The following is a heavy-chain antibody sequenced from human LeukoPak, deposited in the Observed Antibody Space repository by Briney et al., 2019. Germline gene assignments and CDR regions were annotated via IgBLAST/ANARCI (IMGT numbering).Heavy chain of an antibody. D-gene: IGHD4-11*01. CDR1: GFTFSSYW. Sequence: GGSLRLSCAASGFTFSSYWMSWVRQAPGKGLEWVANIKQDGSEKYYVDSVKGRFTISRDNAKNSLYLQMNSLRAEDTAVYYCARDPGGYSNYGGYYYYYGMNVWGQGTTVTVSS. CDR2: IKQDGSEK. J-gene: IGHJ6*02. CDR3: ARDPGGYSNYGGYYYYYGMNV. V-gene: IGHV3-7*01.